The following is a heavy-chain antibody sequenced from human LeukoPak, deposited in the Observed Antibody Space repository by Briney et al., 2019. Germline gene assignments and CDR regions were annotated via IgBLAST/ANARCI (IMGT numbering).Heavy chain of an antibody. CDR3: ASTSYYDFWSGWRPAGEYFQH. V-gene: IGHV3-23*01. J-gene: IGHJ1*01. D-gene: IGHD3-3*01. CDR2: VSGSGGNT. CDR1: GFTFSSYA. Sequence: GGSLRLSCAASGFTFSSYAMSWVRQAPGKGLEWVSGVSGSGGNTYYADSVKGRFTISRDNAKNTPYLQMNSLRAEDTAVYYCASTSYYDFWSGWRPAGEYFQHWGQGTLVTVSS.